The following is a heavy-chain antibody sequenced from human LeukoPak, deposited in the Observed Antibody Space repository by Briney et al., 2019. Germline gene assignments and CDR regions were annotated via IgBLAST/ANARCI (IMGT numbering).Heavy chain of an antibody. Sequence: GGSLRLSCAASGFTFSSYSMDWVRQAPGKGLEWVSSISSSSSYIYYADSVKGRFTISRDNSKNTLYLQMNSLRAEDTAVYYCARGNWFDPWGQGTLVTVSS. CDR2: ISSSSSYI. V-gene: IGHV3-21*01. CDR3: ARGNWFDP. J-gene: IGHJ5*02. CDR1: GFTFSSYS.